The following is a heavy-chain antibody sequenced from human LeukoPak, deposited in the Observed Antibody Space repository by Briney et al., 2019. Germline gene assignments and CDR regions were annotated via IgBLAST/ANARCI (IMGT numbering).Heavy chain of an antibody. CDR3: ARMYSGSYTYLSA. CDR2: IYYSGST. V-gene: IGHV4-59*08. CDR1: GGSISSYH. J-gene: IGHJ5*02. D-gene: IGHD1-26*01. Sequence: NASETLSLTCTVSGGSISSYHWSWIRQPPGKGLEWIGYIYYSGSTNYNPSLKSRVTISVDTSKNQFSLKLSSVTAADTAVYYCARMYSGSYTYLSAWGQGTLVTVSS.